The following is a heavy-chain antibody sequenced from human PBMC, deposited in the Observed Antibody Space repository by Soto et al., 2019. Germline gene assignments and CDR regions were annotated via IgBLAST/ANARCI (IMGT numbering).Heavy chain of an antibody. J-gene: IGHJ5*02. Sequence: QVQLQESGPGLVKPSQTLSLTCSVSGVSISSGGYYWSWIRQHPGKGLEWIGYIYYAGSTYYNPSLKSRVTISVDTSKNQFSLKLSSVTAADTAVYYCARGKSPSTTRHYYDSTGYYVTVGWFDPWGQGTPVTVSS. V-gene: IGHV4-31*03. CDR1: GVSISSGGYY. D-gene: IGHD3-22*01. CDR3: ARGKSPSTTRHYYDSTGYYVTVGWFDP. CDR2: IYYAGST.